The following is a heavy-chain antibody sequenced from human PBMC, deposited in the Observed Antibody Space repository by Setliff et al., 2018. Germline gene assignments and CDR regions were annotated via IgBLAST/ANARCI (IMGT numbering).Heavy chain of an antibody. CDR2: ISAANGYI. Sequence: GGSLRLSCAASGFAFASYNMIWVRQAPGKGLEWVSSISAANGYIYYADSVKGRFTISRDNAKSSLYLQMNSLGAEDTAVYFCARSPGWIPWFESWGQGTLVTVSS. J-gene: IGHJ5*01. CDR1: GFAFASYN. CDR3: ARSPGWIPWFES. D-gene: IGHD5-18*01. V-gene: IGHV3-21*01.